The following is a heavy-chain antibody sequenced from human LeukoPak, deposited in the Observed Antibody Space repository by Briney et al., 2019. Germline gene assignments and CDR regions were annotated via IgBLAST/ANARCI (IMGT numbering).Heavy chain of an antibody. V-gene: IGHV3-74*01. Sequence: GGSLRLSCVASGFTVSQYWMYWVRQVPGKGLEWVSRVNSDGSDTIYADSVKGRFTISRDNAKNTLFLQKNRLRAEDTAVYYCTRVQTSWEILGAYSFDSWGQGILVTVSS. CDR3: TRVQTSWEILGAYSFDS. CDR2: VNSDGSDT. J-gene: IGHJ4*02. CDR1: GFTVSQYW. D-gene: IGHD1-26*01.